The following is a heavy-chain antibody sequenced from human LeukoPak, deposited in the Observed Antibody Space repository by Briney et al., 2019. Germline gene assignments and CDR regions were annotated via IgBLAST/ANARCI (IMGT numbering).Heavy chain of an antibody. CDR1: GSTFSRFA. Sequence: SVKVSCKASGSTFSRFAMSWVRRAPRQGLEWMGGIILIFGTANYAQRFQGRVTITADESTGTAYMELSGLRSEDTAVYYCARVVTPRYCSTTSCYWKGWFDPWGQGTLVTVSS. J-gene: IGHJ5*02. D-gene: IGHD2-2*01. V-gene: IGHV1-69*13. CDR3: ARVVTPRYCSTTSCYWKGWFDP. CDR2: IILIFGTA.